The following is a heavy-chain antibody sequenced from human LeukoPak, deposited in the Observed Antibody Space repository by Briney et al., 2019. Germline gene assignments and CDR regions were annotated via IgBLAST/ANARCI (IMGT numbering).Heavy chain of an antibody. CDR2: IIPIFGTA. V-gene: IGHV1-69*13. CDR1: GGTFSSYA. CDR3: ARDPDYVWGSYRPLRY. Sequence: SVKVSCKASGGTFSSYAISWVRQAPGQGLEWMGGIIPIFGTANYAQKFQGRVTITADESTSTAYMELSSLRSEDTAVYYCARDPDYVWGSYRPLRYWGQGTLVTVSS. J-gene: IGHJ4*02. D-gene: IGHD3-16*02.